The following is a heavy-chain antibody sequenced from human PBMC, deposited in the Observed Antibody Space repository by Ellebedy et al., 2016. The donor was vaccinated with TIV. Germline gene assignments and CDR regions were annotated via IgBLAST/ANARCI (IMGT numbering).Heavy chain of an antibody. CDR1: GFSFSSYW. V-gene: IGHV3-21*06. CDR2: ISSDGGLI. CDR3: ATFRRGIAAAGNYYGVDV. D-gene: IGHD6-13*01. J-gene: IGHJ6*02. Sequence: GGSLRLXCAASGFSFSSYWLSWVRQAPGKGLEWVSAISSDGGLIFYADSVKGRFSISRVNGKNSLYLHMNSLRPEDTAVYYCATFRRGIAAAGNYYGVDVWGQGTTVTVSS.